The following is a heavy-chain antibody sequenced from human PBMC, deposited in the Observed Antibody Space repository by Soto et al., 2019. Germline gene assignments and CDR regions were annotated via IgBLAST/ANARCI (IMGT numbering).Heavy chain of an antibody. D-gene: IGHD1-26*01. J-gene: IGHJ4*02. CDR1: GFTFSSYA. CDR2: ISCSGGGP. V-gene: IGHV3-23*01. CDR3: AKFGMARAGGSLPYYIAY. Sequence: GGSLRLSCAASGFTFSSYAMRWVRQAPGKGLEWVSSISCSGGGPYYADSVKGRFTFSRDNSKNTPYLQMNSLRAEDTAVYYCAKFGMARAGGSLPYYIAYWGQGALVTVSS.